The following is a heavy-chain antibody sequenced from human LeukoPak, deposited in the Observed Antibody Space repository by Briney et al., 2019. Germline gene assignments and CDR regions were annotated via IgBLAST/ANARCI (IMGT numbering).Heavy chain of an antibody. CDR2: INPTIGGA. D-gene: IGHD3-22*01. Sequence: ASVKVSCKASGYTFTGYYMHWVRQAPGPGLEWMGWINPTIGGANYAQKFQGRVTMTRDTSISTAYMELSRLRSDDTAVYYCARVAPPDDSSGYYYASYYYYYYMDVWGKGTTVTVSS. J-gene: IGHJ6*03. CDR1: GYTFTGYY. CDR3: ARVAPPDDSSGYYYASYYYYYYMDV. V-gene: IGHV1-2*02.